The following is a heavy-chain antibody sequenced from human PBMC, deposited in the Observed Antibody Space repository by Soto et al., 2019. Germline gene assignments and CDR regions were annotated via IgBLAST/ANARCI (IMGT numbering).Heavy chain of an antibody. Sequence: LSLTCSVSGDSMRGYHFYWAWIRQAPGKGLEWIGSAYFSGGNTYYNPSLKSRVSIFVDTSKNEFSLRLTSLTAADTAVYFCAYGSSSAWIDFWGQGTLVTVSS. CDR1: GDSMRGYHFY. CDR2: AYFSGGNT. J-gene: IGHJ4*02. V-gene: IGHV4-39*01. D-gene: IGHD6-25*01. CDR3: AYGSSSAWIDF.